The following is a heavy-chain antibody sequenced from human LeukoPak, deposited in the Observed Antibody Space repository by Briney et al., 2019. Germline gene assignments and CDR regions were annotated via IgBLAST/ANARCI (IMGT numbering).Heavy chain of an antibody. D-gene: IGHD1-1*01. CDR2: IYYSGST. CDR3: ARDLLETFDY. J-gene: IGHJ4*02. V-gene: IGHV4-39*07. CDR1: GGSISSSSYY. Sequence: SETLSLTCTVSGGSISSSSYYWGWIRQPPGKGLEWIGSIYYSGSTYYNPSLKSRVTISVDTSKNQFSLKLSSATAADTAVYYCARDLLETFDYWGQGTLVTVSS.